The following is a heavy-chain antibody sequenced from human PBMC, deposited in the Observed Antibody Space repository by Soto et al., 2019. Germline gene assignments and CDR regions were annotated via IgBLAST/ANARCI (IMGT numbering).Heavy chain of an antibody. D-gene: IGHD3-22*01. V-gene: IGHV4-59*01. CDR1: GGSISSYY. CDR2: IYYSGST. Sequence: NPSETLSLTCTVSGGSISSYYWTWIRQPPGKGLEWIGHIYYSGSTSYNPSLKSRVSISVNTSKKEFSLKLSSVNAADTAVYYCARVIHYYDNSGSYAWYFDYWGQGSLVTVSS. CDR3: ARVIHYYDNSGSYAWYFDY. J-gene: IGHJ4*02.